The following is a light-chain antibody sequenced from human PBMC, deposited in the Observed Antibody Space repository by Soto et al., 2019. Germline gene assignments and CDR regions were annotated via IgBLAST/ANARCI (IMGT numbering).Light chain of an antibody. CDR2: GVS. V-gene: IGKV3-20*01. Sequence: EIVMTQSPATLSVSPGERATLSCRASQSVSTSSLAWYQQKRGQAPRLLIYGVSKRATGIPDRFSGSGSGTDFTLTISRLEPEDFAVYFCGQFVSAPPRTFGQGTKVDIK. CDR1: QSVSTSS. J-gene: IGKJ1*01. CDR3: GQFVSAPPRT.